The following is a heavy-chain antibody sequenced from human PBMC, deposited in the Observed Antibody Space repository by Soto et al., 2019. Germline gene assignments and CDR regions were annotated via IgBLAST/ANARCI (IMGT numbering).Heavy chain of an antibody. D-gene: IGHD1-26*01. Sequence: PGESLKISCKGSGYSFTSYWISWVRQMPGKGLEWMGRIDPSDSYTNYSPSFQGHVTISADKSISTAYLQWSSLKASDTAMYYCARLQWELYYYYYGMDVWGQGTTVTVSS. J-gene: IGHJ6*02. V-gene: IGHV5-10-1*01. CDR1: GYSFTSYW. CDR2: IDPSDSYT. CDR3: ARLQWELYYYYYGMDV.